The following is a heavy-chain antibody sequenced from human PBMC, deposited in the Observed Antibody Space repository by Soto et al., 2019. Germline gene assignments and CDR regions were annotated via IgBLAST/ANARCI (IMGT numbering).Heavy chain of an antibody. CDR3: ARGSPSSSRLGWLDP. J-gene: IGHJ5*02. V-gene: IGHV1-46*01. CDR2: INPRDGDT. D-gene: IGHD2-2*01. Sequence: QAQVVQSGAEVKKPGASVKVTCQASGYTFISYYVHWVRQAPGQGLVWMGMINPRDGDTKFAQNFQRRVTMTRDTPTSAVDMELTSLRSADTAVYYCARGSPSSSRLGWLDPWGQGTQVTVSS. CDR1: GYTFISYY.